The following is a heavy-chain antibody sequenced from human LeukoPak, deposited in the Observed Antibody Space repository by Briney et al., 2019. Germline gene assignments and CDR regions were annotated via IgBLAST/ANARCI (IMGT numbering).Heavy chain of an antibody. CDR2: IYYSGST. V-gene: IGHV4-30-4*08. D-gene: IGHD3-10*01. CDR1: GGSISSGGYY. Sequence: PSETLSLTCTVSGGSISSGGYYWSWIRQPPGKGLEWIGYIYYSGSTYYNPSLKSRVTISVDTSKNQFSLKLSSVTAADTAVYYCARVLGYMVRGVIGYYYGMDVWGQGTTVTVSS. J-gene: IGHJ6*02. CDR3: ARVLGYMVRGVIGYYYGMDV.